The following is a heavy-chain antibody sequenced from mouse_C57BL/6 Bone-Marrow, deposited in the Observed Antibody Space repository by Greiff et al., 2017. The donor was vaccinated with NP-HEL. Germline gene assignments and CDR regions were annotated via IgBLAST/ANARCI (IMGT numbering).Heavy chain of an antibody. CDR3: VNWTLFAY. J-gene: IGHJ3*01. D-gene: IGHD4-1*01. CDR2: IDPENGDT. Sequence: VQLQQSGAELVRPGASVKLSCTASGFNIKDDYMHWVKQRPEQGLEWIGWIDPENGDTEYASKFQGKATITADTSSNTAYLQLSSLTSEDTAVYYCVNWTLFAYWGQGTLVTVSA. V-gene: IGHV14-4*01. CDR1: GFNIKDDY.